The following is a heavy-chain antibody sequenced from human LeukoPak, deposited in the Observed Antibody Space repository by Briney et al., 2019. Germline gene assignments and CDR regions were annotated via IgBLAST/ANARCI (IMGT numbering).Heavy chain of an antibody. CDR2: ISGSGGST. CDR1: GFTFSNYA. Sequence: GGSLRLSCAASGFTFSNYAMSWVRQAPGKGLEWVLAISGSGGSTYYADSVKGRFTISRDNSKNTLYLQMNSLRPEDTAVYYCAKVWATRYFDYWGQGTLVTVSS. D-gene: IGHD5-12*01. V-gene: IGHV3-23*01. CDR3: AKVWATRYFDY. J-gene: IGHJ4*02.